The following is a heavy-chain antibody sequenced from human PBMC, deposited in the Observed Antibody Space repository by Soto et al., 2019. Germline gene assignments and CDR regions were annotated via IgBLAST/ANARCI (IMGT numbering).Heavy chain of an antibody. J-gene: IGHJ3*02. CDR2: IYHTGTT. CDR3: ARGSRLDAYDI. Sequence: QVQLQESGSGLVKPSETLSLTCAVSGDFISSGGHSWSWIRQPPGKGLEWIGHIYHTGTTYKNPSLKSRVSISLDMSKNQFSLKLTFVTAADTAVYVCARGSRLDAYDIWGQGTLVTVSS. CDR1: GDFISSGGHS. D-gene: IGHD3-10*01. V-gene: IGHV4-30-2*01.